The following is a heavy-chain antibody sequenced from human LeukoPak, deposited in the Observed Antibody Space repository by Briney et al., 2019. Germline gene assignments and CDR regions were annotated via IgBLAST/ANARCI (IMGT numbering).Heavy chain of an antibody. Sequence: GGSLRLSCAASGFTLSGHHMDWVRQAPGKGLEWIGRSRSRTRRYSTEYAASVKGRFSISRDESNNSMFLQLDSLQTEDTAVYYCARDGAEGGDSAFDVWGPGTMVTVSS. J-gene: IGHJ3*01. D-gene: IGHD2-21*02. CDR1: GFTLSGHH. CDR3: ARDGAEGGDSAFDV. V-gene: IGHV3-72*01. CDR2: SRSRTRRYST.